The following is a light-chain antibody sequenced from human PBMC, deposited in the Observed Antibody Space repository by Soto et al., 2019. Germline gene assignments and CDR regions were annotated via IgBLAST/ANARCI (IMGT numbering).Light chain of an antibody. Sequence: DIVMTQSPLSLPVTPVEPASISCRSSQSLLHSNGYNYLDWYLQKPGQSPQLLIYLGSNRASGVPDRFSGSGSGTDFTMTISRVAAEDVVVYYCMQALQTPRTFGQGPKLEIK. CDR2: LGS. V-gene: IGKV2-28*01. CDR1: QSLLHSNGYNY. CDR3: MQALQTPRT. J-gene: IGKJ2*01.